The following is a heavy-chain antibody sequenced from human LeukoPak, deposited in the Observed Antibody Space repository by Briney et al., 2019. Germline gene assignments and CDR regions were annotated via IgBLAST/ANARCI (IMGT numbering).Heavy chain of an antibody. J-gene: IGHJ5*02. V-gene: IGHV3-21*01. CDR3: ARDEKIAVAGGWFDP. D-gene: IGHD6-19*01. CDR1: GFTFSSYS. CDR2: ISSSSSYI. Sequence: GGSLRLSCAASGFTFSSYSMNWVRQAPGKGLEWVSSISSSSSYIYYADSVKGRFTISRDNAKNSLYLQMNSLRAEDTAVYYCARDEKIAVAGGWFDPWGQGTLVTVSS.